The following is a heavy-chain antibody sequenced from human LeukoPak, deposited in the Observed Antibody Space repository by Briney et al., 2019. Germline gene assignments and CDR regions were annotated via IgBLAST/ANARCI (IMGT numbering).Heavy chain of an antibody. CDR1: GGSISSSSYY. D-gene: IGHD4-17*01. J-gene: IGHJ6*03. Sequence: KTSETLSLTCTVSGGSISSSSYYWGWIRQPPGKGLEWIGSIYYSGSTYYNPSLKSRVTISVDTSKNQFSLKLSSVTAADTAVYYCAGRSDYLGYYYMDVWGKGTTVTISS. CDR2: IYYSGST. CDR3: AGRSDYLGYYYMDV. V-gene: IGHV4-39*07.